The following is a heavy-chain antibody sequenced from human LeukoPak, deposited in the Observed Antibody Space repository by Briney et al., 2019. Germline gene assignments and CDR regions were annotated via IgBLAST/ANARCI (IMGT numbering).Heavy chain of an antibody. J-gene: IGHJ4*02. CDR2: IYYSGST. Sequence: PSETLSLTCTVSGGSISSYYWSWIRQPPGKGLEWIGSIYYSGSTYYNPSLKSRVTISVDTSKNQFSLNLSSVTAADTAVYYCARDSSTWRSFDYWGQGTLVTVSS. CDR3: ARDSSTWRSFDY. V-gene: IGHV4-59*12. CDR1: GGSISSYY. D-gene: IGHD2-2*01.